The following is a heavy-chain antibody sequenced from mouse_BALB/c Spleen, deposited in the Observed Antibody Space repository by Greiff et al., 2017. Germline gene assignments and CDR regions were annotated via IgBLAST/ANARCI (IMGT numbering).Heavy chain of an antibody. J-gene: IGHJ3*01. CDR1: GYTFTSYY. V-gene: IGHV1S56*01. CDR3: ARIYGPQAWFAY. CDR2: LYPGDGST. D-gene: IGHD1-1*01. Sequence: VKLQQSGPELVKPGASVKMSCKASGYTFTSYYIHWVKQRPGQGLEWIGWLYPGDGSTKYNEKFKGKTTLTADKSSSTAYMLLSSLTSEDSAIYFCARIYGPQAWFAYWGQGTLVTVSA.